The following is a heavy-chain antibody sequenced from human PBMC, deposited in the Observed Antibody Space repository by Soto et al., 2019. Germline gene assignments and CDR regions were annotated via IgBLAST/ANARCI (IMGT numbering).Heavy chain of an antibody. V-gene: IGHV4-30-4*01. CDR2: ISNSGST. Sequence: TPTLPLTCTVSGGSVTSDEGYWTCIRQSPGKGLEWIGYISNSGSTGYNTSLKTRLSMSVDRSKNQFTLRLTSVTPADTAVYYCANYVWGTYRRFHYWGQGXLVTVSS. D-gene: IGHD3-16*02. J-gene: IGHJ4*02. CDR1: GGSVTSDEGY. CDR3: ANYVWGTYRRFHY.